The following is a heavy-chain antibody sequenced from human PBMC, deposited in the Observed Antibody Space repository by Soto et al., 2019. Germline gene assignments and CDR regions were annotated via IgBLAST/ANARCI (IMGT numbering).Heavy chain of an antibody. D-gene: IGHD3-10*01. CDR1: GYSFTSYW. J-gene: IGHJ6*02. Sequence: EVQLVQSGAEVKKPGESLRISCKGSGYSFTSYWIIWVRQMPGKGLEWMGRIDPSDSYTNYSPSFQGHVTISADKSISTAYLQWSSLKASDTAMYYCARXXPRVRGGYYYYGMDVWGQGTTVTVSS. CDR3: ARXXPRVRGGYYYYGMDV. CDR2: IDPSDSYT. V-gene: IGHV5-10-1*01.